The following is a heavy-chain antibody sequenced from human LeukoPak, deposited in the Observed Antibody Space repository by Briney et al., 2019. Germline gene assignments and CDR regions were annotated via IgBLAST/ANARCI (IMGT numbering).Heavy chain of an antibody. CDR3: ARQTKPYYYYYGMDV. V-gene: IGHV3-43D*04. J-gene: IGHJ6*04. D-gene: IGHD1-14*01. CDR2: ISWDGGST. Sequence: PGGSLRLSCAASGFTFDDYAMHWVRQAPGKGLEWVSLISWDGGSTYYADSVKGRFTISRDNSKNSLYLQMNSLRAEDTALYYCARQTKPYYYYYGMDVWGKGTTVTVSS. CDR1: GFTFDDYA.